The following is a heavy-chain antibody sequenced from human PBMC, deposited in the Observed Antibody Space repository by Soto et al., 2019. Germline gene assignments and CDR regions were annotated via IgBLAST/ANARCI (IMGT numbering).Heavy chain of an antibody. J-gene: IGHJ4*02. Sequence: SVKVSCKASGGTFSSYAISWVRQAPGQGLEWMGGIIPIFGTANYAQKFQGRVTITADESTSTAYMELSSLRSEDTAVYYCARGPAYASSGYSDYWGQGTLVTVSS. CDR3: ARGPAYASSGYSDY. CDR1: GGTFSSYA. D-gene: IGHD3-22*01. V-gene: IGHV1-69*13. CDR2: IIPIFGTA.